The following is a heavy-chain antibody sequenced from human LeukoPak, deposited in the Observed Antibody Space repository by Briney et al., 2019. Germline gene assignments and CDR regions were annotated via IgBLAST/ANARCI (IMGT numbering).Heavy chain of an antibody. Sequence: ESGPALVKPTQTLTLTCTFCGFSLRTRGMCVSWIRQPPGKALEWLSRIDWDDDKYYSTSLKTRLTISKDTSKNQVVLTMTNMDPVDTATYYCAHSHGYGSSWSGFDSWGQGTLVTVSS. D-gene: IGHD6-13*01. J-gene: IGHJ4*02. CDR1: GFSLRTRGMC. CDR2: IDWDDDK. V-gene: IGHV2-70*12. CDR3: AHSHGYGSSWSGFDS.